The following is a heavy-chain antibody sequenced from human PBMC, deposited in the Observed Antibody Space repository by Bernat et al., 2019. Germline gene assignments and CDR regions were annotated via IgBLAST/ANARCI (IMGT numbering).Heavy chain of an antibody. V-gene: IGHV4-31*03. CDR2: IYYSGST. CDR1: GGSISSGGYY. D-gene: IGHD6-13*01. CDR3: ARDYGSTPFRFDP. Sequence: QVQLQESGPGLVKPSQTLSLTCTVSGGSISSGGYYWSWIRQHPGKGLEWIGYIYYSGSTNYNPSLKSRVTISVDTSKNQFSLKLSSVTAADTAVYYCARDYGSTPFRFDPWGQGTLVTVSS. J-gene: IGHJ5*02.